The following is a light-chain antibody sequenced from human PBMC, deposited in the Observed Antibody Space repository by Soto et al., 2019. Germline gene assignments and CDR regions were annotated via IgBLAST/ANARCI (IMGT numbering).Light chain of an antibody. CDR1: QGISSW. J-gene: IGKJ5*01. CDR3: QQLNSFPLT. CDR2: AAS. Sequence: DIKMTKTPSSVSASVGDRFTIACRASQGISSWLAWYQRKPGRAPKLLIYAASRLQAGVPLRFSGSGSGTDFTLTISDLQPEDFATYYCQQLNSFPLTFGQGTRLEIK. V-gene: IGKV1D-12*01.